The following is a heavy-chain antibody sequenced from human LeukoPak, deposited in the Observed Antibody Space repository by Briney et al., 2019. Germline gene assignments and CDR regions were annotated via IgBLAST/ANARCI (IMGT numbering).Heavy chain of an antibody. CDR3: ASRYSYGYWFDP. CDR2: IYYSGST. D-gene: IGHD5-18*01. V-gene: IGHV4-31*03. Sequence: SQTLSLTCTVSGGSISSGGYYWSWIRQHPGKGLEWIGYIYYSGSTYYNPSLKSRVTISVDTSKNQCSLKLSSVTAADTAVYYCASRYSYGYWFDPWGQGTLVTVSS. CDR1: GGSISSGGYY. J-gene: IGHJ5*02.